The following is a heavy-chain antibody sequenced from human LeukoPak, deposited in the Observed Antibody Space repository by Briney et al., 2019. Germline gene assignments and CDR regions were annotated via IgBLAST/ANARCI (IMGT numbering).Heavy chain of an antibody. J-gene: IGHJ4*02. CDR3: ARGTEQWLVLSDF. D-gene: IGHD6-19*01. Sequence: GGSLRLSCAASGFTFSSYSMNWVRQAPGKGLEWVSSISSSSSYIYYADSVKGRFTISRDNAKNSLYLQMNSLRAEDTAVYYCARGTEQWLVLSDFWGQGALVTVSS. V-gene: IGHV3-21*01. CDR2: ISSSSSYI. CDR1: GFTFSSYS.